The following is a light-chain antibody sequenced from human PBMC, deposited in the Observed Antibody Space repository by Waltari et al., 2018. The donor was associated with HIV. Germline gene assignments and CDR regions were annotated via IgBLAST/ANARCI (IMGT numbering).Light chain of an antibody. Sequence: QSALTQPASVSGSPGQSITISCTGSSRNIGTFNLVTLFQHHPGKGPTLIIYEAIKRPSGVSDRFSASKSGYASFLTISGLQAEDEADYYCCSYADVITPYVIFGGGTKLTVL. CDR2: EAI. CDR1: SRNIGTFNL. CDR3: CSYADVITPYVI. V-gene: IGLV2-23*01. J-gene: IGLJ2*01.